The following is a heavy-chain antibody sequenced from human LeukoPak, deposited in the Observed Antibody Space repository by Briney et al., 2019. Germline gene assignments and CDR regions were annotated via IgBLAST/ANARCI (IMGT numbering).Heavy chain of an antibody. D-gene: IGHD6-13*01. Sequence: SETLSLTCAVYGGSFSGYYWSWIRQPPGRGLEWIGEINHSGSTNYNPSLKSRVTISVDTSKNQFSLKLSSVTAADTAVYYCAREAGGSSWYSGYFQHWGQGTLVTVSS. V-gene: IGHV4-34*01. CDR3: AREAGGSSWYSGYFQH. CDR1: GGSFSGYY. CDR2: INHSGST. J-gene: IGHJ1*01.